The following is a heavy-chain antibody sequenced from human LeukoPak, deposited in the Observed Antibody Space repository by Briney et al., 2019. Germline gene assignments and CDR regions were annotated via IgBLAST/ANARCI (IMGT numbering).Heavy chain of an antibody. CDR1: GYTFTSYD. CDR3: ARGVPYDFWSGYYYYYYGMDV. CDR2: MNPNSGNT. Sequence: VASVKVSCKASGYTFTSYDINWVRQATGQGLEWMGWMNPNSGNTGYAQKFQGRATMTRNTSISTAYMELSSLRSEDTAVYYCARGVPYDFWSGYYYYYYGMDVWGQGTTVTVSS. D-gene: IGHD3-3*01. J-gene: IGHJ6*02. V-gene: IGHV1-8*01.